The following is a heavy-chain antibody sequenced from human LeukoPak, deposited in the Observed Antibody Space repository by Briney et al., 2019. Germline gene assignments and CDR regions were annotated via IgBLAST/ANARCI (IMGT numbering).Heavy chain of an antibody. CDR3: ARVLVGANYYYYYMDV. D-gene: IGHD1-26*01. CDR2: IYTSGNT. CDR1: GGSISSYY. V-gene: IGHV4-4*07. J-gene: IGHJ6*03. Sequence: PSGTLSLTCTVSGGSISSYYWSWIRQPAGKGLEWIGRIYTSGNTNYNPPLKSRVTISVDKSKNQFSLKLSSVTAADTAVYYCARVLVGANYYYYYMDVWGKGTTVTVSS.